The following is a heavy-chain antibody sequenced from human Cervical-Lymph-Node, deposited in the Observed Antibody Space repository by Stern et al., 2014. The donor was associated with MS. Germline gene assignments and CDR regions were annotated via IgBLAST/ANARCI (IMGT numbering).Heavy chain of an antibody. CDR3: ARTKDSSIGARPGEYHYVGMDV. CDR2: INPSVGTT. V-gene: IGHV1-46*01. J-gene: IGHJ6*02. Sequence: QVQLMQSGAEVKKPGASVKLSCKASGYTFITHYMHWVRQAPGQGLEWMGLINPSVGTTTYAQKFQGRVTMTRDTSTSTVYLDLSNLRSEDTAVYYCARTKDSSIGARPGEYHYVGMDVWGQGTTVSVPS. D-gene: IGHD6-6*01. CDR1: GYTFITHY.